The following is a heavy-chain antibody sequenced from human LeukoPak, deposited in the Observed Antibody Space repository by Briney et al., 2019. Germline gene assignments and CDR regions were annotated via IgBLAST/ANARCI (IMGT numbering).Heavy chain of an antibody. J-gene: IGHJ4*02. CDR1: GFIFGSYG. CDR3: AKDRHGDYASDY. CDR2: TPYHGVSR. Sequence: GGSLRLSCAASGFIFGSYGMHWVRQAPAKGLEWVAFTPYHGVSRYYAESVKGRFTISRDNSKNTLYLQMNSLKIEDTAVYHCAKDRHGDYASDYWGQGTLVIVSS. D-gene: IGHD4-17*01. V-gene: IGHV3-30*02.